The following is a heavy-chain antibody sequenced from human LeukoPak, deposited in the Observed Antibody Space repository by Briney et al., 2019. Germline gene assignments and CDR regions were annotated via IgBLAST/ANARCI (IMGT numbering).Heavy chain of an antibody. J-gene: IGHJ4*02. Sequence: SGPTLVNPTQTLTLTCTFSGFSLSTSGVGVGWIRQPPGKALEWPALIYWNDDKRYSPSLNSRLTITKDTSKNQVVLTMTNMDPVDTATYYCAHRRVTGRFDYWGQGTLVTVSS. V-gene: IGHV2-5*01. CDR1: GFSLSTSGVG. D-gene: IGHD4-23*01. CDR3: AHRRVTGRFDY. CDR2: IYWNDDK.